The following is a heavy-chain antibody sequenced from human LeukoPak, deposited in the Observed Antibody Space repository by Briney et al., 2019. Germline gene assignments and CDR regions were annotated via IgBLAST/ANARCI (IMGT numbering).Heavy chain of an antibody. Sequence: SGXXXXSYYWSWIRQPAGKGLEWIGRIYTSGSTNYNPSLKSRVTMSVDTSKNQFSLKLSSVTAADTAVYYCARAPRTGYSYALWGQGTLVTVSS. D-gene: IGHD5-18*01. CDR1: GXXXXSYY. V-gene: IGHV4-4*07. CDR3: ARAPRTGYSYAL. CDR2: IYTSGST. J-gene: IGHJ4*02.